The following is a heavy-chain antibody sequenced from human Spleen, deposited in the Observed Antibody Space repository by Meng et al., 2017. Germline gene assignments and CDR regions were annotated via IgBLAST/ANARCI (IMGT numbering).Heavy chain of an antibody. Sequence: GHLQESGPGLGRPPATLSLTCTVSGGSVSSGRYYWSWIRQPPGKELEWIGYIHYSGSTNYNPSLKSRVTISVDTSKNQFSLKLTSVTAADTAVYFCARYDYGDYHFDLWGRGSLVTVSS. CDR3: ARYDYGDYHFDL. V-gene: IGHV4-61*01. J-gene: IGHJ2*01. CDR1: GGSVSSGRYY. D-gene: IGHD4-17*01. CDR2: IHYSGST.